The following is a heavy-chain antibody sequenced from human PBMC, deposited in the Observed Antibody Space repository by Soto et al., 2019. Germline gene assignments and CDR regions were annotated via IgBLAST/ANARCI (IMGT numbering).Heavy chain of an antibody. D-gene: IGHD3-3*01. V-gene: IGHV4-4*02. J-gene: IGHJ5*02. Sequence: SETLSLTCAVSGGSISSSNWWSWVRQPPGKGLEWIGEIYHSGSTNYNPSLKSRVIMSVDTSKNQFSLRLSSVTAADTAIYYCATRITVFGLLIPPFDPWGQGTQVTVSS. CDR1: GGSISSSNW. CDR2: IYHSGST. CDR3: ATRITVFGLLIPPFDP.